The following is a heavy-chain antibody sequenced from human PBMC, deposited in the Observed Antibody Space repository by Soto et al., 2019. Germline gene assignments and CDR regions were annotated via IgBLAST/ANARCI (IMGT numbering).Heavy chain of an antibody. CDR1: GFSFSTYN. Sequence: PGGSLRLSCAASGFSFSTYNMDWVRQAPGKGPGWIAYLSTTRFTIYYADSVKGRFTISRVNDRSSLYLEMNRLRDEDTAVYYCASDRCYDGTGYCASDSWGQGTLVTVSS. V-gene: IGHV3-48*02. J-gene: IGHJ5*01. D-gene: IGHD3-16*01. CDR2: LSTTRFTI. CDR3: ASDRCYDGTGYCASDS.